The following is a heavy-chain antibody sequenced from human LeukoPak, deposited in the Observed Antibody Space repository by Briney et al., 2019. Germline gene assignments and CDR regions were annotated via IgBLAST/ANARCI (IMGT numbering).Heavy chain of an antibody. CDR2: IYYSGST. V-gene: IGHV4-31*03. CDR1: GGSISSGGYY. D-gene: IGHD6-19*01. CDR3: ARWTDAVAAIFFYYFDY. J-gene: IGHJ4*02. Sequence: SETLSLTCTVSGGSISSGGYYWSWIRQHPGKGLEWIGYIYYSGSTYYNPSLKSRLTISVDTSKNQFSLKLSSVTAADTAVYFCARWTDAVAAIFFYYFDYWGQGTLVTVSS.